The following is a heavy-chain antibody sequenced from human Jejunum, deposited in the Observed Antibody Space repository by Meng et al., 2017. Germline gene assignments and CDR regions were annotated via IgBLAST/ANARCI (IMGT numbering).Heavy chain of an antibody. Sequence: GGSLRLSCATSGFTFNDYAMHWVRQAPGKGLEWVSLISWDGISINYADSVKGRFTISRDNSKNSLYLQMNSLRPEDTALYYCVKGGLYSSGWYDWFDPWGQGNLVTGAS. V-gene: IGHV3-43D*04. D-gene: IGHD6-19*01. J-gene: IGHJ5*02. CDR3: VKGGLYSSGWYDWFDP. CDR1: GFTFNDYA. CDR2: ISWDGISI.